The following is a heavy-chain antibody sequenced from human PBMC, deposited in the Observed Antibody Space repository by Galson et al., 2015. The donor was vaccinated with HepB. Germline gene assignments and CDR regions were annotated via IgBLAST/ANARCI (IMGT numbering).Heavy chain of an antibody. CDR3: ASSLNRDGYNYDDFDY. D-gene: IGHD5-24*01. CDR1: GGTLSSYA. J-gene: IGHJ4*02. Sequence: SVKVSCKASGGTLSSYAISWVRQAPGQGLEWMGGIIPISGIANYAQKFQDRVTIIADESTSTAYMELSSLRSEDTAVYYCASSLNRDGYNYDDFDYWGQGTLVTVSS. V-gene: IGHV1-69*13. CDR2: IIPISGIA.